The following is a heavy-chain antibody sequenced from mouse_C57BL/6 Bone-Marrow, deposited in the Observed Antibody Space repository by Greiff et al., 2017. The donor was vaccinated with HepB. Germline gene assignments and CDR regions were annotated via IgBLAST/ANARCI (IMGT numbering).Heavy chain of an antibody. Sequence: VQRVESGAELARPGASVKLSCKASGYTFTSYGISWVKQRTGQGLEWIGEIYPSSGNTYYNEKFKGKATLTADKSSSTAYMELRSLTSEDSAVYFCARVRCAYWGQGTLVTVSA. CDR3: ARVRCAY. CDR2: IYPSSGNT. CDR1: GYTFTSYG. J-gene: IGHJ3*01. V-gene: IGHV1-81*01.